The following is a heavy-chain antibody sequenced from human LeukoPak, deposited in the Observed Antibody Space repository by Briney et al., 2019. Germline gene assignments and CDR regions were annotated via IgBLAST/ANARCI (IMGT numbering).Heavy chain of an antibody. J-gene: IGHJ3*02. CDR2: IYPGDSDT. V-gene: IGHV5-51*01. CDR3: ARHSVDSSGWEEKAFDI. CDR1: GCSFTSYW. D-gene: IGHD6-19*01. Sequence: GESLKISFKGSGCSFTSYWIGWVRQMPGKGLEWMGIIYPGDSDTRYSPSFQGQVTISADKSISTAYLQWSSLKASDTAMYYCARHSVDSSGWEEKAFDIWGQGTMVTVSS.